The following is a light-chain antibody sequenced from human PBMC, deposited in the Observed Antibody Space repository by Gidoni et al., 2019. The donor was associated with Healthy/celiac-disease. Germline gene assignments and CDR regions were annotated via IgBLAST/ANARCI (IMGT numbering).Light chain of an antibody. J-gene: IGKJ3*01. Sequence: DIQLTQSPSFLSASVGDRVTITCRASQVISSYLAWYQQKPGNAPKLLIYAASTLQGGVPSRFSGSGSGTEFTLTISSLQPEDFATYSCQQLSSSPLTFGPGTKVDIK. CDR1: QVISSY. V-gene: IGKV1-9*01. CDR2: AAS. CDR3: QQLSSSPLT.